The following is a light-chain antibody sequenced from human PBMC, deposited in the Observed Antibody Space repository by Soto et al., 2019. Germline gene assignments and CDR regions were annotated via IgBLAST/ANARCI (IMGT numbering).Light chain of an antibody. V-gene: IGLV1-40*01. Sequence: QSVLTQPPSVSGAPGQRVTIYCTGSSSNIGAGYDVHWYQQLPGTAPKLLINGNSNRPSGVPDRFSGSKSGTSASLAITGLQAEDVADYYCQSYDSSLSGSSVFGTGTKLTVL. J-gene: IGLJ1*01. CDR1: SSNIGAGYD. CDR3: QSYDSSLSGSSV. CDR2: GNS.